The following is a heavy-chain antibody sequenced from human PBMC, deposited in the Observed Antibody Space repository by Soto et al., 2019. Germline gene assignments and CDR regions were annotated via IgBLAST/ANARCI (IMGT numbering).Heavy chain of an antibody. D-gene: IGHD6-19*01. Sequence: VQLLESGGGLVQPGGSLRLSCAASGFIFWDYAMNWVRQAPGKGLEWVSDISGSGDSARYADSVKGRFTISRDNSRDTLYLHMNSLRVDDTAVYYCGKERRGSGWSVCDFWGQGDLVTVSS. J-gene: IGHJ4*02. CDR1: GFIFWDYA. CDR2: ISGSGDSA. V-gene: IGHV3-23*01. CDR3: GKERRGSGWSVCDF.